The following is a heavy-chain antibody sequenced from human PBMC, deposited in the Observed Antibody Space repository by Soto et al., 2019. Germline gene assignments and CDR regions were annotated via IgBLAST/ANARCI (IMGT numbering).Heavy chain of an antibody. J-gene: IGHJ4*02. Sequence: PSQTLSLTCAISGDSVSSNSAAWNWIRQSPSRGLEWLGRTYYRSKWYNDYAVSVKSRITINPDTSKNQFSLQLNSVTPEDTAVYYCARQPHDTIAAAGKGVDYWGQGTLVTVSS. CDR1: GDSVSSNSAA. D-gene: IGHD6-13*01. V-gene: IGHV6-1*01. CDR3: ARQPHDTIAAAGKGVDY. CDR2: TYYRSKWYN.